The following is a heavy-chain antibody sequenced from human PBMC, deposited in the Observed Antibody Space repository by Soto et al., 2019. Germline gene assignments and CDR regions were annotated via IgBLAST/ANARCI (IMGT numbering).Heavy chain of an antibody. V-gene: IGHV3-23*01. J-gene: IGHJ6*02. CDR2: ISGSGGST. CDR1: GFTFSSYA. CDR3: AKEGAAPQSMVYAMWRYYYYGMDV. D-gene: IGHD2-8*01. Sequence: GGSLRLSCAASGFTFSSYAMSWVRQAPGKGLEWVSAISGSGGSTYYADSVKGRFTISRDNSKNTLYLQMNSLRAEDTAVYYCAKEGAAPQSMVYAMWRYYYYGMDVWGQGTTVTVSS.